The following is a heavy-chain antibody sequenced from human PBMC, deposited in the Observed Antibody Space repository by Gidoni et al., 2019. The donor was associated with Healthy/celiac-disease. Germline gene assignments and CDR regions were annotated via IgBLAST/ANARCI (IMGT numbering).Heavy chain of an antibody. D-gene: IGHD6-19*01. Sequence: QVQLVESGGGVVQPGRSLRLSCAASGFTFSSYAMHWVRQAPGKGLEWVAVISYDGSNKYYADSVKGRFTISRDNSKNTLYLQMNSLRAEDTAVYYCARDLARREGWYGAFDIWGQGTMVTVSS. CDR3: ARDLARREGWYGAFDI. J-gene: IGHJ3*02. V-gene: IGHV3-30-3*01. CDR2: ISYDGSNK. CDR1: GFTFSSYA.